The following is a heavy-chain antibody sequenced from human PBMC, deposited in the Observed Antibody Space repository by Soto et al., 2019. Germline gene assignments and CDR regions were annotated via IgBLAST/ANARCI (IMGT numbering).Heavy chain of an antibody. CDR2: LSYDGSKE. Sequence: GGSLRLSCAASGFTFSSFGMHWVRQAPGKGLEWVALLSYDGSKEYYADSVKGRFSVSRDNSKNTLYLQMNSLRVEDTAVYFCAKLILRGTTLSVLDYWGAAALVTVYS. V-gene: IGHV3-30*18. CDR1: GFTFSSFG. CDR3: AKLILRGTTLSVLDY. J-gene: IGHJ4*02. D-gene: IGHD4-17*01.